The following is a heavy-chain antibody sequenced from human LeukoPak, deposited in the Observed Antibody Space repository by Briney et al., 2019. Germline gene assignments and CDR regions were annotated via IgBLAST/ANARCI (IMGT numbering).Heavy chain of an antibody. J-gene: IGHJ4*02. D-gene: IGHD2-21*01. CDR3: ARIRCGHSGSVCYNH. CDR1: GVSINDYY. CDR2: LSHTEGT. V-gene: IGHV4-34*01. Sequence: SETLSLTCGVFGVSINDYYWSWIRQSPGNGLEWIGELSHTEGTRYNPSLESRVTMSVGTSENQLSLKLIFVTAAGTAVYYCARIRCGHSGSVCYNHWGLGTLVTVSS.